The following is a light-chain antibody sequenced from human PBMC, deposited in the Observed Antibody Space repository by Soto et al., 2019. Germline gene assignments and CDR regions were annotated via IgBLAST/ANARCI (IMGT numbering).Light chain of an antibody. Sequence: EVVMTQSPATLSVSPGERATLSCRASQSVSSNLAWYQQKPGQAPRLLIYSAFTRATGVPARFSGRGSGTEFTLTISSLQSEDFAVYYCQQRSNWPITFGQGTRLEI. V-gene: IGKV3-15*01. J-gene: IGKJ5*01. CDR2: SAF. CDR3: QQRSNWPIT. CDR1: QSVSSN.